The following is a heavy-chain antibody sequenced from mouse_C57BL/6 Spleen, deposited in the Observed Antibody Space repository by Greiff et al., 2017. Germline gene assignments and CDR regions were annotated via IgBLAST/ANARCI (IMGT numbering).Heavy chain of an antibody. J-gene: IGHJ4*01. Sequence: EVQLKESVAELVRPGASVKLSCTASGFNIKNTYMHWVKQRPEQGLEWIGRIDPANGNTKYAPKFQGKATITADTSSNTAYLQLSSLTSEDTAIYYCARSVLLGNYAMDYWGQGTSVTVSS. CDR1: GFNIKNTY. CDR3: ARSVLLGNYAMDY. V-gene: IGHV14-3*01. CDR2: IDPANGNT. D-gene: IGHD1-1*01.